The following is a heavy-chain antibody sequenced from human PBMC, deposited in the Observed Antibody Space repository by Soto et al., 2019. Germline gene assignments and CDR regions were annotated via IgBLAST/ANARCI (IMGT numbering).Heavy chain of an antibody. D-gene: IGHD2-15*01. CDR2: MNPDNGNT. J-gene: IGHJ5*02. CDR1: GYTFTRYT. V-gene: IGHV1-3*01. CDR3: ARGIATGQLDP. Sequence: QVQLVQSGAEVKKPGASVKISCKASGYTFTRYTMNWVRQAPGQRLAWMGWMNPDNGNTKSSQKFQDRVIITRDTSASTAYMDLSSLRSEDTAVYYCARGIATGQLDPWGQGTLVTVSS.